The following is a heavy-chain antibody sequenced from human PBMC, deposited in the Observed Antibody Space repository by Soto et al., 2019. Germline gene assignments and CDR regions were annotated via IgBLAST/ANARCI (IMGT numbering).Heavy chain of an antibody. CDR2: ISGSGGST. V-gene: IGHV3-23*01. Sequence: GGSLRLSCAASGFTFSSYAMSWVRQAPGKGLEWVSAISGSGGSTYYADSVKGRFTISRDNSKNTLYLQMNSLRAEDTAVYYCAKGHDSSSWPSNWFDPWGQGTLVTVSS. CDR1: GFTFSSYA. CDR3: AKGHDSSSWPSNWFDP. J-gene: IGHJ5*02. D-gene: IGHD6-13*01.